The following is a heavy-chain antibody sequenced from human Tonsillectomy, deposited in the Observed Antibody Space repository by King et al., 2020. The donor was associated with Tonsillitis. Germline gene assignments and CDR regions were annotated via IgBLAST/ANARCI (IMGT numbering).Heavy chain of an antibody. CDR1: GFTFSSYV. CDR3: ARMGYSYGERLDYYYGMDV. CDR2: ISYDGSKK. Sequence: VQLVESGGGVVQPGRSLRLACAASGFTFSSYVMHWVRQAPGEGLEWVAVISYDGSKKYYADSVKGRFTISRDNSKNTLYLQISSLRAEDTAVYYCARMGYSYGERLDYYYGMDVWGQGTTVNVSS. D-gene: IGHD5-18*01. J-gene: IGHJ6*02. V-gene: IGHV3-30*04.